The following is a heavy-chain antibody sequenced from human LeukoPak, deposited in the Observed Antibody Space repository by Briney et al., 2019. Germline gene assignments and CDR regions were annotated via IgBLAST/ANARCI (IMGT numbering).Heavy chain of an antibody. CDR3: ASGVEIATVTY. Sequence: GGSLRLSCAASGFTFNSYAMSWARRAPGKGLEWVSAMSGSGGSTYYADSVKGLFTISRDISKNTIYLQMNRLRAEDTAVDYCASGVEIATVTYWGQGHLVTVSS. CDR1: GFTFNSYA. J-gene: IGHJ4*02. V-gene: IGHV3-23*01. D-gene: IGHD2-21*01. CDR2: MSGSGGST.